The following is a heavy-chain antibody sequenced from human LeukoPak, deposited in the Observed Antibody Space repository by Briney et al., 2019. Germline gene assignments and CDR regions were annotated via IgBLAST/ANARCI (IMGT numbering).Heavy chain of an antibody. V-gene: IGHV5-51*01. D-gene: IGHD5-24*01. CDR1: GYSFTSYW. CDR2: IYPGDSDT. CDR3: ARLGGRDGYNWGDFDY. Sequence: GESLKISCKGSGYSFTSYWIGWVRQIPGKGLEWLGIIYPGDSDTRYSPSFQGQVTISADKSISTAYLQWSSLKASDTAMYYCARLGGRDGYNWGDFDYWGQGTLVTVSS. J-gene: IGHJ4*02.